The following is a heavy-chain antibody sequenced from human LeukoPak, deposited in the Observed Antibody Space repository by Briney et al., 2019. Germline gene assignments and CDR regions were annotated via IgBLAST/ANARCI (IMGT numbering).Heavy chain of an antibody. CDR2: IYTSGST. CDR3: ARLALQEVGATQTYYLDY. J-gene: IGHJ4*02. Sequence: SQTLSLTCTVSGGSISSNSNHYWSWIRQPAGKGLEWIGRIYTSGSTNYNPSLKSRVTMSVDTSKNQFSLKLSSVTAADTAVYYCARLALQEVGATQTYYLDYWGQGTLVTVSS. D-gene: IGHD1-26*01. V-gene: IGHV4-61*02. CDR1: GGSISSNSNHY.